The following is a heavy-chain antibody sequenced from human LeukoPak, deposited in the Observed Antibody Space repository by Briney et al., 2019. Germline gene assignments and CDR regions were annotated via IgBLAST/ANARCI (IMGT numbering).Heavy chain of an antibody. CDR3: ARASRRLEWELPDY. Sequence: SETLSLTCTVSGGSISSYYWSWIRQPPGKGLEWIGYTYYSGSTNYNPSLKSRVTISVDTSKNQFSLKLSSVTAADTAVYYCARASRRLEWELPDYWGQGTLVTVSS. V-gene: IGHV4-59*01. D-gene: IGHD1-26*01. CDR1: GGSISSYY. J-gene: IGHJ4*02. CDR2: TYYSGST.